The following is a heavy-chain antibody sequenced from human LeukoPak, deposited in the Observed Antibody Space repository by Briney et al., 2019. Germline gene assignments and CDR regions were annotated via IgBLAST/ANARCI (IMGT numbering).Heavy chain of an antibody. V-gene: IGHV3-23*01. CDR1: GFTFSSYA. J-gene: IGHJ4*02. CDR2: ISGSGGST. D-gene: IGHD6-19*01. CDR3: AKESVAATRGYYFDY. Sequence: GGSLRLSCAASGFTFSSYAMSWVRQAPGKGLEWVSAISGSGGSTYYADSVKGRFTISRDNSKNTLYLQMNGLRAEDTAVYYCAKESVAATRGYYFDYWGQGTLVTVSS.